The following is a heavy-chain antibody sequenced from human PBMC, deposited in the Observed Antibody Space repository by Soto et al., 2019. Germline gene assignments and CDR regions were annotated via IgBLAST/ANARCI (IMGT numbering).Heavy chain of an antibody. CDR2: ISSSGSTI. CDR3: AREGFLEWLFTFDY. J-gene: IGHJ4*02. CDR1: GFTFSSYE. V-gene: IGHV3-48*03. D-gene: IGHD3-3*01. Sequence: GGSLRLSCAASGFTFSSYEMNWVRQAPGKGLEWVSYISSSGSTIYYADSVKGRFTISRDNAKNSLYLQMNSLRAEDTAVYYCAREGFLEWLFTFDYWGQGTLVTVSS.